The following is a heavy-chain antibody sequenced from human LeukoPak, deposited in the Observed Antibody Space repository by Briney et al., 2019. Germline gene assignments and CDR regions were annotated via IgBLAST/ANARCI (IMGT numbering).Heavy chain of an antibody. V-gene: IGHV3-21*01. CDR2: ISSSSSYI. Sequence: GGSLRLPCAASGFTFSSYAMSWVRQAPGKGLEWVSSISSSSSYIYYADSVKGRFTISRDNAKNSLYLQMNSLRAEDTAVYYCATRYSSGCNYWGQGTLVTVSS. CDR3: ATRYSSGCNY. CDR1: GFTFSSYA. D-gene: IGHD6-19*01. J-gene: IGHJ4*02.